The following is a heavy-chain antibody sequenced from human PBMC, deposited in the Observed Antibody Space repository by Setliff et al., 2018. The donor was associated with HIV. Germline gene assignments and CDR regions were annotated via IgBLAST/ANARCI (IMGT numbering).Heavy chain of an antibody. CDR1: GFTFRSYA. Sequence: PGGSLRLSCAASGFTFRSYALSWVRQAPEKGLEWVSTISDSGGSTYYAESVKGRFTISKDNSQNALYLQMNSLTDEDTAVYYCAKVFAFGVDGFDIWGQGTMVTVSS. CDR2: ISDSGGST. V-gene: IGHV3-23*01. CDR3: AKVFAFGVDGFDI. J-gene: IGHJ3*02. D-gene: IGHD3-10*01.